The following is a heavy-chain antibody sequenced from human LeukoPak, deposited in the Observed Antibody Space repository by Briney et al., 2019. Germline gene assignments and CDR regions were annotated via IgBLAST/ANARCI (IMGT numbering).Heavy chain of an antibody. CDR1: GFTFSDYY. V-gene: IGHV3-11*01. J-gene: IGHJ6*02. CDR3: ALGTINKDFYFGMDV. CDR2: ISNSGSAV. Sequence: GGSLRLSCAASGFTFSDYYMTWLRQAPGKGLEWLSYISNSGSAVFYADSVKGRFTVSRDNAKRSLYLQIESLRDDDTAVYHCALGTINKDFYFGMDVWGQGTTVTVSS. D-gene: IGHD2-8*01.